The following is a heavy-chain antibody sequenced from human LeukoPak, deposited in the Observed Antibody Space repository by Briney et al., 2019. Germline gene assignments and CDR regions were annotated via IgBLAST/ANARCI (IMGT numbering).Heavy chain of an antibody. CDR1: GLTFSNSP. CDR3: ATKTVGNYPYDY. J-gene: IGHJ4*02. CDR2: IGTSGDT. V-gene: IGHV3-23*01. D-gene: IGHD3-22*01. Sequence: GGSLRLSCXXAGLTFSNSPMNWVRQAPGRGLEWVSTIGTSGDTYYADSVKGRFTISRDISKNTVYLQMTSLRAEDTALYYCATKTVGNYPYDYWGQGTLVTVSP.